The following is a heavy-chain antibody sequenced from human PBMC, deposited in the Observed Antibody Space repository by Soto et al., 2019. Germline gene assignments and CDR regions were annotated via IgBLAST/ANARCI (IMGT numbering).Heavy chain of an antibody. Sequence: PSETLSLTCTVSGGSISSYYWSWIRQPPGKGLEWIGYIYYSGSTNYNPSLKSRVTISVDTSKNQFSLKLSSVTAADTAVYYCARDASPLYYYYMDVWGKGTTVTVSS. CDR3: ARDASPLYYYYMDV. CDR1: GGSISSYY. V-gene: IGHV4-59*01. J-gene: IGHJ6*03. D-gene: IGHD6-6*01. CDR2: IYYSGST.